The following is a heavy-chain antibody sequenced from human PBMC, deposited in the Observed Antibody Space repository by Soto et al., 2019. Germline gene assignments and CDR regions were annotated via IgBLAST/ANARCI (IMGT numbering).Heavy chain of an antibody. D-gene: IGHD2-2*01. Sequence: EVQLVESGGGLVKPGGSLRLSCAASGFTLSGYTMTWVRQAPEKGLEWVASISDSTTYYADSVKGRFTISRDNAKNSVFLQMSILRAQDTAVYYCARDTSRSLDYWAREPWSSSPQ. J-gene: IGHJ4*02. CDR2: ISDSTT. V-gene: IGHV3-21*01. CDR3: ARDTSRSLDY. CDR1: GFTLSGYT.